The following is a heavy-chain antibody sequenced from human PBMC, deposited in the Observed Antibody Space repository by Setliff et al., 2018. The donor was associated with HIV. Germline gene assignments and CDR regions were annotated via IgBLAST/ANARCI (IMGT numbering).Heavy chain of an antibody. D-gene: IGHD3-3*01. CDR1: GLTFEYYA. CDR3: AQDYTATFWEYNWFDP. Sequence: GESLKISCAAPGLTFEYYAMTWVRQAPGKGLEWVSGINGSGDSTYYAPAVKGRFTISRDNLKNILYLQMNNLRAEDTALYFCAQDYTATFWEYNWFDPWGQGTLVTVSS. CDR2: INGSGDST. J-gene: IGHJ5*02. V-gene: IGHV3-23*01.